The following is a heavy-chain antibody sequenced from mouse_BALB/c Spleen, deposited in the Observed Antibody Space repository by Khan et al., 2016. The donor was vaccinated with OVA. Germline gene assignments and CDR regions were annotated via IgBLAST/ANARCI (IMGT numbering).Heavy chain of an antibody. Sequence: QVQLKESGAELAKPGASVKMSCKASGYTFSTYWMHWVKQRPGQGLEWIGYINPSSGYTYYNQRFNDKATLTADKSSSTAYMQLSSLTSEDAAVDYYARGRIDYWGQGTTLTVSS. J-gene: IGHJ2*01. CDR2: INPSSGYT. CDR1: GYTFSTYW. CDR3: ARGRIDY. D-gene: IGHD1-1*01. V-gene: IGHV1-7*01.